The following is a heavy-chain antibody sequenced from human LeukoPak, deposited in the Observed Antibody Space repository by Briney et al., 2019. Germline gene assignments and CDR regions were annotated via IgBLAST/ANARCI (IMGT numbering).Heavy chain of an antibody. J-gene: IGHJ5*02. Sequence: EASVKVSCKASGYTFTSYYIHWVRQAPGQGLEWMGIINPSGGSTSYAQKFQGRVTMTRDMSTSTVYMELSSLRSEDTAVYYCAREGFDDIVVVPAAYNWFDPWGQGTLVTVSS. CDR1: GYTFTSYY. V-gene: IGHV1-46*01. CDR3: AREGFDDIVVVPAAYNWFDP. D-gene: IGHD2-2*01. CDR2: INPSGGST.